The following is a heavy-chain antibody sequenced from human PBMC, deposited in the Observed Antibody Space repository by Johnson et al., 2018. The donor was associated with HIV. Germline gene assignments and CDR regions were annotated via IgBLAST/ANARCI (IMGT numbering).Heavy chain of an antibody. J-gene: IGHJ3*02. CDR3: ARARIGSGGGFDI. CDR2: ISYDGSNK. Sequence: VQLVESGGGVVQPGRSLRLSCAASGFTFSSYAMHWVRQAPGKGLEWVAVISYDGSNKYYADSVKGRFTISRDNSKNTLYLQMNSLRAEDTAVYYCARARIGSGGGFDIWGQGTMVTVSS. CDR1: GFTFSSYA. V-gene: IGHV3-30-3*01. D-gene: IGHD2-15*01.